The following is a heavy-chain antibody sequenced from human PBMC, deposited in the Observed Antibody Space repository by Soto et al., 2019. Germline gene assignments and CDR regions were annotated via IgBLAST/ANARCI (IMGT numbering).Heavy chain of an antibody. V-gene: IGHV3-23*01. J-gene: IGHJ5*02. CDR2: ISGSGDST. D-gene: IGHD3-10*01. CDR1: GFTFSSYA. CDR3: ARGGIRGVSWNWFET. Sequence: PGGSLRLSCAISGFTFSSYAMSWVRQAPGKGLEWVSDISGSGDSTHYADSVKGRFTISRDNAKNSLYLQMSSLRAEDTAVYYCARGGIRGVSWNWFETWGQGTLVTVSS.